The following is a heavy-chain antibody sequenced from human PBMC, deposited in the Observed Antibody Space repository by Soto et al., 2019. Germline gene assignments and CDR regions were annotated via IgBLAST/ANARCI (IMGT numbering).Heavy chain of an antibody. V-gene: IGHV3-33*01. CDR2: IWYDGSNK. CDR3: ARDGIVVVPAASWFDP. Sequence: QVQLVESGGGVVQPGRSLRLSCAASGFTFSSYGMHWVRQAPGKGLEWVAVIWYDGSNKYYADSVKGRFTISRDNSKNTLYLQMNSLRAEDTAVYYCARDGIVVVPAASWFDPWGQGTLVTVSS. CDR1: GFTFSSYG. D-gene: IGHD2-2*01. J-gene: IGHJ5*02.